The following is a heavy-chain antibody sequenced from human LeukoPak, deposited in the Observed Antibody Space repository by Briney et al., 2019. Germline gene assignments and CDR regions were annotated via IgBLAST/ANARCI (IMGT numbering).Heavy chain of an antibody. D-gene: IGHD1-26*01. CDR3: ATLLYSGSYYSQ. CDR1: GFTFSNAW. CDR2: IKTKTLGGTT. J-gene: IGHJ4*02. Sequence: GGSLRLSCAASGFTFSNAWMSWVRQAPGSGLEWIGHIKTKTLGGTTGYAAPVTGRFTISRDDSKDTVYLQVNSLTTEDTAVYYCATLLYSGSYYSQWGQGTLVTVSS. V-gene: IGHV3-15*01.